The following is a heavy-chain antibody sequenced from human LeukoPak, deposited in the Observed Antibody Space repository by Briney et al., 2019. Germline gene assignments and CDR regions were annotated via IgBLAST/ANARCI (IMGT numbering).Heavy chain of an antibody. J-gene: IGHJ6*03. CDR1: GGSISSHY. D-gene: IGHD6-19*01. CDR3: ARLGRNEEAVAGQEGDYYYYYYMDV. V-gene: IGHV4-59*11. CDR2: IYYSGST. Sequence: PSETLSLTCTGSGGSISSHYWSWIRQPPGKGLEWIGYIYYSGSTNYNPSLKSRVTISVDTSKNQFSLKLSSVTAADTAVYYCARLGRNEEAVAGQEGDYYYYYYMDVWGKGTTVTVSS.